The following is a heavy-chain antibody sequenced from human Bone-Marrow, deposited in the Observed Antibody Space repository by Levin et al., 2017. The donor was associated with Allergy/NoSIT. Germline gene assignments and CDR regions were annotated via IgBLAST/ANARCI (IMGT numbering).Heavy chain of an antibody. CDR2: SSHDGTSN. V-gene: IGHV3-30*18. J-gene: IGHJ6*02. CDR3: AKDQRGGYCTDGTCCLAMDV. D-gene: IGHD2-8*01. Sequence: LTGGSLRLSCVASGLTLSSYGMHWVRQAPGKGLEWVAVSSHDGTSNHYADSVKGRFTISRDNSKKTLYLEMNSLRHEDTAIYYCAKDQRGGYCTDGTCCLAMDVWGQGITVTVSS. CDR1: GLTLSSYG.